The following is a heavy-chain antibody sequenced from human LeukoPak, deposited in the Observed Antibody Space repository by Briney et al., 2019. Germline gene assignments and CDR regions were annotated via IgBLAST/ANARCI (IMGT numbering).Heavy chain of an antibody. Sequence: PGGSLRLSCAASGFTFSSYAMSWVRQAPGKGLEWVSAISGSGGSTYYADSVKGRFTISRDNSKNTLYLQMNSLRAEDTAVYYRAIISGWYFDPTDYWGQGTLVTVSS. CDR3: AIISGWYFDPTDY. D-gene: IGHD6-19*01. CDR1: GFTFSSYA. CDR2: ISGSGGST. V-gene: IGHV3-23*01. J-gene: IGHJ4*02.